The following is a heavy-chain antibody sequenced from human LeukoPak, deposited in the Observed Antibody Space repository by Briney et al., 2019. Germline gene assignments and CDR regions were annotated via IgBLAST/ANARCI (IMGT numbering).Heavy chain of an antibody. J-gene: IGHJ4*02. D-gene: IGHD5-24*01. CDR1: GFTFSSYE. Sequence: GGSLRLSCAASGFTFSSYEMNWVRQAPGKGLEWVSYISSSGSTIYYAGSVKGRFTISRDNAENSLYLQMNSLRAEDTAVYYCARGPRLLDGYILPFDYWGQGTLVTVSS. CDR2: ISSSGSTI. CDR3: ARGPRLLDGYILPFDY. V-gene: IGHV3-48*03.